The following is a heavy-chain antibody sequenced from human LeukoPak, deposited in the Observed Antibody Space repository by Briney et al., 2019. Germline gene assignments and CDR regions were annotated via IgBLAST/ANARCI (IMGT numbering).Heavy chain of an antibody. Sequence: GGSLRLSCSTFGLASGDYPITWLRQAPGKGLEWVGFIRSKAYGGTPDYAASIQGRFTISRDDSKNIAYLQMSSPKTEDTAIYYCTTYGTWIDYWGQGTLVTVSS. CDR1: GLASGDYP. J-gene: IGHJ4*02. CDR3: TTYGTWIDY. D-gene: IGHD1-1*01. V-gene: IGHV3-49*03. CDR2: IRSKAYGGTP.